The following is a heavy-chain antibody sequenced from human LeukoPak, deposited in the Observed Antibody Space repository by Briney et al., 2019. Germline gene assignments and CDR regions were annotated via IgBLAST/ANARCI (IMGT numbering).Heavy chain of an antibody. Sequence: PGGSLRLSCAASGFTFSSYEMNWVRQAPGKGLEWVSYISSSGSTIYYADSVKGRFTISRDNAKNSLYLQMNSLRAEDTAVYYCAKTWGATVHDYWGQGTLVTVSS. J-gene: IGHJ4*02. V-gene: IGHV3-48*03. CDR2: ISSSGSTI. CDR3: AKTWGATVHDY. D-gene: IGHD1-26*01. CDR1: GFTFSSYE.